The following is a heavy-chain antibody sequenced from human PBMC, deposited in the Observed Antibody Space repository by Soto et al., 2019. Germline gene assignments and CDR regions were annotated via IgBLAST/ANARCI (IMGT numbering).Heavy chain of an antibody. J-gene: IGHJ6*03. CDR3: ARARAARPRNSYYYYYYMDV. V-gene: IGHV1-18*01. Sequence: ASVKVSCKASGYTFTSYGTSWVRQAPGQGLEWMGWISAYNGNTNYAQKLQGRVTMTTDTSTSTAYMELRSLRSDDTAVYYCARARAARPRNSYYYYYYMDVWGKGTTLTVSS. CDR2: ISAYNGNT. D-gene: IGHD6-6*01. CDR1: GYTFTSYG.